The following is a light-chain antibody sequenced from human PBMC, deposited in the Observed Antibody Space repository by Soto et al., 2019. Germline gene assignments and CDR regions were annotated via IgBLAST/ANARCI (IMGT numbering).Light chain of an antibody. J-gene: IGLJ2*01. CDR1: SSNIGAGYD. CDR3: QSYDSSLSGVV. CDR2: GTS. V-gene: IGLV1-40*01. Sequence: QSVLTQPPSVSGAPGQRVTISCTGSSSNIGAGYDVHWYQQLPGTAPKLLINGTSNRPSGVPDRFSGSKSGTSASLAITGLQAEDEADYYCQSYDSSLSGVVFGGGTQLTVL.